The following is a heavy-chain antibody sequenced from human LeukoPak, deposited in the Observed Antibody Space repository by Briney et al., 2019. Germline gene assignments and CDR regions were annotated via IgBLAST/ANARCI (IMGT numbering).Heavy chain of an antibody. V-gene: IGHV4-39*07. CDR2: IYYSGST. CDR3: ASLGEWELPSSVY. Sequence: SETLSLTCTVSGGSISSSSYYWGWIRQPPGKGLEWIGSIYYSGSTYYNPSLKSRVTISVDTSKNQFSLKLSSVTAADTAVYYCASLGEWELPSSVYWGQGTLVNVSS. D-gene: IGHD1-26*01. J-gene: IGHJ4*02. CDR1: GGSISSSSYY.